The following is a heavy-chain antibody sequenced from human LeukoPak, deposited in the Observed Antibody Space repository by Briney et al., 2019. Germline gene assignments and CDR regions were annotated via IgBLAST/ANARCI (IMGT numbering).Heavy chain of an antibody. Sequence: GGSLRLSCEASGFSFSDAWMSWVRQAPGKGLEWVSSISSSSSYIYYADSVKGRFTISRDNAKNSLYLQMNSLRAEDTAVYYCARDFGSSWYKYRVPIDYWGQGTLVTVSS. CDR2: ISSSSSYI. CDR1: GFSFSDAW. J-gene: IGHJ4*02. V-gene: IGHV3-21*01. D-gene: IGHD6-13*01. CDR3: ARDFGSSWYKYRVPIDY.